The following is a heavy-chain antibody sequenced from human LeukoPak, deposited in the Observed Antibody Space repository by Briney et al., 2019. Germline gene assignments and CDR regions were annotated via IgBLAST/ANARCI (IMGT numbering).Heavy chain of an antibody. CDR2: INPSGGST. CDR1: GYTFTSYY. D-gene: IGHD6-19*01. J-gene: IGHJ4*02. V-gene: IGHV1-46*01. Sequence: ASVKVSCKASGYTFTSYYMHWVRQAPGQGLEWMGIINPSGGSTSYAQKFQGRVTMTRDTSTSTVYMGLSSLRSEDTAVYYCAREPMGIAVAGSGYFDYWGQGTLVTVSS. CDR3: AREPMGIAVAGSGYFDY.